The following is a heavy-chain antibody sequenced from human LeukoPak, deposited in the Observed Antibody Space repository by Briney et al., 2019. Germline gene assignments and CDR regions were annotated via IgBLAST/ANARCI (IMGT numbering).Heavy chain of an antibody. V-gene: IGHV1-69*05. CDR3: ARGWLRSPYYYFYMDV. CDR1: GGTFSSYA. J-gene: IGHJ6*03. D-gene: IGHD5-12*01. Sequence: ASVKVSCKASGGTFSSYAISWVRQAPGQGLEWMGGIIPIFGTANYAQKFRGRVTITTDESTSTAYMELSSLRSEDTAVYYCARGWLRSPYYYFYMDVWGKGTTVTVSS. CDR2: IIPIFGTA.